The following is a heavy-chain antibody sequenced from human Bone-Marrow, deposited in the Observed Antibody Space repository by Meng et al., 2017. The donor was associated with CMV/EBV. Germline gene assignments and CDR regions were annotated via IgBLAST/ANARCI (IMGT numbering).Heavy chain of an antibody. CDR1: GYTFTSYD. CDR3: ATGVADFEY. D-gene: IGHD6-19*01. CDR2: MNPNSGNT. J-gene: IGHJ4*02. Sequence: QVRLVQSGARVKKPGASVKVSCKASGYTFTSYDINSVRQAAGQGLEWMGWMNPNSGNTDYAQKFQGRVTMTRNISKSTAYMDLSSLRSEDTAVYYCATGVADFEYWGQGTLVTVSS. V-gene: IGHV1-8*01.